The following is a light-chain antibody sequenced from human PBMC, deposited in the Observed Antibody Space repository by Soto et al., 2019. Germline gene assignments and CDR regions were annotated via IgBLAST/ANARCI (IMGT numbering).Light chain of an antibody. CDR1: QGISSA. CDR3: EQFNSYPFT. CDR2: DAS. J-gene: IGKJ4*01. Sequence: AIQLTQSPSSLSASVGARVTITCRASQGISSALAWYQQKPGKAPKLLIYDASSLESGVPSRFSGSRSGTDFTLTISSLQPEDFATDYCEQFNSYPFTFGGGTKVEIE. V-gene: IGKV1-13*02.